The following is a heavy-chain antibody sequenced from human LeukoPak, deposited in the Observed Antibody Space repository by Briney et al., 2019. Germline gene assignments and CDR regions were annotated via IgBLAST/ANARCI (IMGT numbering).Heavy chain of an antibody. D-gene: IGHD2-15*01. Sequence: SVKVSCKASGGTFSSYAISWVRQAPGQGLEWMGRIIPILGIANYAQKFQGRVTITADKSTSTAYMELSSLRSEDTAVYYCARGPDGGCEYCSGGSCYCDAFDIWGQGTMVTVSS. V-gene: IGHV1-69*04. CDR3: ARGPDGGCEYCSGGSCYCDAFDI. CDR1: GGTFSSYA. J-gene: IGHJ3*02. CDR2: IIPILGIA.